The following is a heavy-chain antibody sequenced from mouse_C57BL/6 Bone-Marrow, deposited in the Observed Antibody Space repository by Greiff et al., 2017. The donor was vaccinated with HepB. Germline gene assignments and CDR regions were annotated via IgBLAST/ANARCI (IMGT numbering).Heavy chain of an antibody. CDR1: GFTFSSYA. V-gene: IGHV5-4*01. Sequence: EVQRVESGGGLVKPGGSLKLSCAASGFTFSSYAMSWVRQTPEKRLEWVATISDGGSYTYYPDNVKGRFTISRDNAKNNLYLQMSHLKSEDTAMYYCARGKKDWGQGTLVTVSA. J-gene: IGHJ3*01. CDR3: ARGKKD. CDR2: ISDGGSYT.